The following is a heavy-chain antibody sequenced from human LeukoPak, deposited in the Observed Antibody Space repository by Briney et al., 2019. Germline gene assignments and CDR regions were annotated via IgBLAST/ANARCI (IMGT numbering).Heavy chain of an antibody. CDR3: ASLDTAKQPLANH. D-gene: IGHD5-18*01. CDR1: GLTVSNHW. Sequence: SGGSLRLSCVASGLTVSNHWMSWVRQAPGKGLEWVANIREERGREYYVDSVKGRFTISKNSAKNSLYLQMNTLRVEDTAMYYCASLDTAKQPLANHWGQGTLVTVSS. J-gene: IGHJ5*02. V-gene: IGHV3-7*03. CDR2: IREERGRE.